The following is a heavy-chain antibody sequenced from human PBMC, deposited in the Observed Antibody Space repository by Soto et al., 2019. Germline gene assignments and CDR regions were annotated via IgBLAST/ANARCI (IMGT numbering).Heavy chain of an antibody. CDR3: ARAFSIAARPRDYYGMDA. CDR2: IYYSGST. Sequence: QVQLQESGPGLVKPSETLSLTCTVSGGSISSYYWSWIRQPPGKGLEWIGYIYYSGSTNYNPSLKSRVTISVDTSKNQFSLKLSSVTAADTAVYYCARAFSIAARPRDYYGMDAWGQGTTVTVSS. V-gene: IGHV4-59*01. CDR1: GGSISSYY. J-gene: IGHJ6*02. D-gene: IGHD6-6*01.